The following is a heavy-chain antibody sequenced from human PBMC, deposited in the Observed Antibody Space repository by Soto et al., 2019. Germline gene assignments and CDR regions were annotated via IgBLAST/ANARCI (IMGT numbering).Heavy chain of an antibody. V-gene: IGHV4-39*01. CDR3: VRYDRINMKPYSPEGFHI. J-gene: IGHJ3*02. D-gene: IGHD3-3*02. CDR2: VYYGGAIFYSGNI. CDR1: GVSISSSNSH. Sequence: SETLSLTCAVSGVSISSSNSHWGWTRQPPGKGLEYIGSVYYGGAIFYSGNIYYNPSLKSRVTISVDTSKNQFSLRLSSVTAADTGVYYCVRYDRINMKPYSPEGFHIWGQGTMVTVSS.